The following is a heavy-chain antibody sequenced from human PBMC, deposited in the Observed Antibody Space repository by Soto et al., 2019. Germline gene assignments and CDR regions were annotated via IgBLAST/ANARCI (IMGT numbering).Heavy chain of an antibody. V-gene: IGHV4-31*03. J-gene: IGHJ4*02. CDR3: ATMVGDVLMVKN. CDR1: AGSVSSGGYL. CDR2: SSYSGHT. Sequence: QVQLQESGPGLVKPSQTLSLTCTVSAGSVSSGGYLWSWIRQHPGKGLEWIGYSSYSGHTYYSPSLKSRVSISVDTSNNQFSLILTSVTAADTAVYYCATMVGDVLMVKNWGQGTLVTVSS. D-gene: IGHD2-8*01.